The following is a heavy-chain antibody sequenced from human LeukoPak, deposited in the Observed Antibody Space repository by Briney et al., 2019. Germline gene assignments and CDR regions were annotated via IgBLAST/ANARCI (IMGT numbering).Heavy chain of an antibody. D-gene: IGHD1-7*01. CDR3: AKDQYNWNSQPLDY. CDR1: GFTFSSYS. Sequence: GGSLRLSCAASGFTFSSYSMNWVRQAPGKGLEWVSSISSSSSYIYYADSVKGRFTISRDNAKNSLYLQMNSLRAEDTAVYYCAKDQYNWNSQPLDYWGQGTLVTVSS. J-gene: IGHJ4*02. CDR2: ISSSSSYI. V-gene: IGHV3-21*01.